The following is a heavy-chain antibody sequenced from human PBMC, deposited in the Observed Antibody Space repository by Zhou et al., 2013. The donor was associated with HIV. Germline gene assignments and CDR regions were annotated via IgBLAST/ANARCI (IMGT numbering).Heavy chain of an antibody. Sequence: QVQLVQSGAEVKKPGSSVKVSCKASGGTFSSYAISWVRQAPGQGLEWMGRIIPILGIANYAQKFQGRVTITADKSTSTAYMELSSLRSEDTAVYYCASSYYDFWSGWWFDPWGQGNPGSPSPQ. CDR3: ASSYYDFWSGWWFDP. V-gene: IGHV1-69*04. CDR2: IIPILGIA. D-gene: IGHD3-3*01. J-gene: IGHJ5*02. CDR1: GGTFSSYA.